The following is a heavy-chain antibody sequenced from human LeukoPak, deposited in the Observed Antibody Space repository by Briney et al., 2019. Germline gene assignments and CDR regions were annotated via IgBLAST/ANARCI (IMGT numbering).Heavy chain of an antibody. Sequence: SETLSLTCTVSGGSISSYYWSWIRQPPGKGLEWIGYIYYSGSTNYNPSLKSRVTISVDTSKNQFSLKLSSVTAADTAVYYCARGIASSGWYYWFDPWGQGTLVTVSS. CDR2: IYYSGST. CDR3: ARGIASSGWYYWFDP. V-gene: IGHV4-59*01. J-gene: IGHJ5*02. D-gene: IGHD6-19*01. CDR1: GGSISSYY.